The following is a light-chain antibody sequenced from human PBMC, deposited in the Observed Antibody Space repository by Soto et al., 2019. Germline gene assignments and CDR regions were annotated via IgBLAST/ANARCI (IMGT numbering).Light chain of an antibody. J-gene: IGLJ1*01. CDR3: QSHDSSLSGLV. CDR1: SSNIGAGYD. CDR2: GNS. Sequence: QSALTQPPSVSGAPGQRVTISCTGSSSNIGAGYDVHWYQQLPGTAPKLLIYGNSNRPSGVPDRFSGSKSGTSASLTITGLQAEDEADYYCQSHDSSLSGLVFGTGTKLTVL. V-gene: IGLV1-40*01.